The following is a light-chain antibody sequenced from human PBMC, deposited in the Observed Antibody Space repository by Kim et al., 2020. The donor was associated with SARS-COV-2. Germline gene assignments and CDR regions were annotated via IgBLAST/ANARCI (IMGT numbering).Light chain of an antibody. J-gene: IGLJ1*01. CDR3: QAWDSSTHNYV. CDR2: QDS. Sequence: PGQTASITCSGDKLGDKYACWYQQKPGQSPVLVIYQDSKRPSGIPDRFSGSNSGNTATLTISGTQAMDEADYYCQAWDSSTHNYVFGTGTKVTVL. CDR1: KLGDKY. V-gene: IGLV3-1*01.